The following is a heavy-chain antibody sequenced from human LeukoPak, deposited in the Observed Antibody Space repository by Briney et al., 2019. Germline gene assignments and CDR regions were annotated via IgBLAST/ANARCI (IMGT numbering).Heavy chain of an antibody. D-gene: IGHD6-13*01. CDR1: GFTFSNYA. V-gene: IGHV3-30*07. CDR2: ISYDGGNR. J-gene: IGHJ4*02. Sequence: GGSLRLSCAASGFTFSNYAMHWVRQAPGKGLEWVAVISYDGGNRYYADSVKGRFTISRDNSRNTLFLQMNSLRAEDTAIYYCAKHSSSSFRTHFDHWGQGTLVTVSS. CDR3: AKHSSSSFRTHFDH.